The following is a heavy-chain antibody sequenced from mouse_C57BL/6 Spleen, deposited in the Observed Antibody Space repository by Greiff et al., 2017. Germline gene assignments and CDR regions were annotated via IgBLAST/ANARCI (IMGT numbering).Heavy chain of an antibody. CDR2: ISYDGSN. CDR3: ASGNYDAMDY. V-gene: IGHV3-6*01. CDR1: GYSITSGYY. Sequence: EVKLMESGPGLVKPSQSLSLTCSVTGYSITSGYYWNWIRQFPGNKLEWMGYISYDGSNNYNPSLKNRISITRDTSKNQFFLKLNSVTTEDTATYYCASGNYDAMDYWGQGTSVTVSS. J-gene: IGHJ4*01. D-gene: IGHD2-1*01.